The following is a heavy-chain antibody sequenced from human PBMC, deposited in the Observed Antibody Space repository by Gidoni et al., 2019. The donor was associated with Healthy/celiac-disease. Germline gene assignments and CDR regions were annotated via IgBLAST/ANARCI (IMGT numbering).Heavy chain of an antibody. CDR3: ARTYYYGSGSSPFYYYYGMDV. D-gene: IGHD3-10*01. CDR1: GGTFSSHA. V-gene: IGHV1-69*01. J-gene: IGHJ6*02. CDR2: IIPIFGTA. Sequence: QVQLVQSGTEVKKPGSSVKVSCKASGGTFSSHAISWVRQAPGQGLEWMGGIIPIFGTANYAQKFQGRVTITADESTSTAYMELSSLRSEDTAVYYCARTYYYGSGSSPFYYYYGMDVWGQGTTVTVSS.